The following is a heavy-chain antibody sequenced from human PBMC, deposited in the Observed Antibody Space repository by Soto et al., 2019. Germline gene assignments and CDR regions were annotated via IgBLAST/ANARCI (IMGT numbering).Heavy chain of an antibody. D-gene: IGHD1-20*01. J-gene: IGHJ4*02. Sequence: EPLPPPSTVSSGSLSVLYGFWGGVRRPPGKGLEWIGNVDYSGTAYFSPSLATRVTFPVDTSKNQFSLTLYSVTAADTAVYYCARITGRHLDYWGQG. CDR1: SGSLSVLYGF. CDR3: ARITGRHLDY. V-gene: IGHV4-39*01. CDR2: VDYSGTA.